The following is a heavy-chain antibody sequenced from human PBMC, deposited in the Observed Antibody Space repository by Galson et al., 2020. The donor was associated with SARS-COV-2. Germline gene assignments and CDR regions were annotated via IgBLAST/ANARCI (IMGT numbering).Heavy chain of an antibody. D-gene: IGHD4-4*01. CDR2: IYSKTDGETL. V-gene: IGHV3-15*01. Sequence: GESLKTPCAASGFTFRNVWMSWVRQAPGKGLEWVGRIYSKTDGETLDYTAPVKGRVTICRDDSKSTSQLQMNSLKTEDTGVYYCTVYHDSNCPYGRIAYWGQGTLVTVSP. CDR3: TVYHDSNCPYGRIAY. CDR1: GFTFRNVW. J-gene: IGHJ4*02.